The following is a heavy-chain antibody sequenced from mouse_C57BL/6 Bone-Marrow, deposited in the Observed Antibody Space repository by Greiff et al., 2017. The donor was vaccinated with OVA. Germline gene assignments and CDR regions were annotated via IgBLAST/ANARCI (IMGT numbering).Heavy chain of an antibody. Sequence: EVQRVESGAELVRPGASVKLSCTASGFNIKDDYMHWVKQRPEQGLEWIGWIDPENGDTEYASKFQGKATITADTSSNTAYLQLSSLTSEDTAVYYCYRHWYFDVWGTGTTVTVSS. V-gene: IGHV14-4*01. CDR3: YRHWYFDV. CDR2: IDPENGDT. CDR1: GFNIKDDY. D-gene: IGHD5-5*01. J-gene: IGHJ1*03.